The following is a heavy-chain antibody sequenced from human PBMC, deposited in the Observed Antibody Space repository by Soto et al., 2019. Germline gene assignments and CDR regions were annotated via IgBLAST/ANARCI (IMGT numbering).Heavy chain of an antibody. Sequence: SQTLSLTCAISGDSVSSNSAAWNWIRQSPSRGLEWLGRTYYRSKWYNDYAVSVKSRITINPDTSKNQFSLQLNSVTPEDTAVYYCARGRLLYCSGGSCYSAYYHYYYLDVWGKGTTVTVSS. CDR1: GDSVSSNSAA. CDR3: ARGRLLYCSGGSCYSAYYHYYYLDV. CDR2: TYYRSKWYN. V-gene: IGHV6-1*01. D-gene: IGHD2-15*01. J-gene: IGHJ6*03.